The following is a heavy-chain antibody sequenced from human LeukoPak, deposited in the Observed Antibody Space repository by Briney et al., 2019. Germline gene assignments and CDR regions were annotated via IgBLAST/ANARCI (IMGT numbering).Heavy chain of an antibody. CDR1: GGTFSSYA. CDR3: ARDHTVGAAFDY. Sequence: SVKFSCKASGGTFSSYAISWVRQAPGQGLEWMGRIIPIFGTANYAQKFQGRVTITTDESTSTAYMELSSLRSEDTAVYYCARDHTVGAAFDYWGQGTLVTVSS. V-gene: IGHV1-69*05. D-gene: IGHD2-15*01. CDR2: IIPIFGTA. J-gene: IGHJ4*02.